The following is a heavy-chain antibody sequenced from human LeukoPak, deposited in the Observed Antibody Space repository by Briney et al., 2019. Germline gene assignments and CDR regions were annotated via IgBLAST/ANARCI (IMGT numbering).Heavy chain of an antibody. D-gene: IGHD6-19*01. CDR3: AKAQYSNGWYGWFDP. V-gene: IGHV3-30*18. Sequence: GGSLRLSCVASGFTFSSYGMHWVRQAPGKGLEWVAVISRDGSKENYTDSVKGRLTISRDNSKNTLYLQMNSLRVGDTALYYCAKAQYSNGWYGWFDPWGQGTLVTVSS. CDR1: GFTFSSYG. J-gene: IGHJ5*02. CDR2: ISRDGSKE.